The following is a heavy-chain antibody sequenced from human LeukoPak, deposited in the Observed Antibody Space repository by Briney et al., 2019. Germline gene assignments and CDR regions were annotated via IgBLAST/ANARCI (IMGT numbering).Heavy chain of an antibody. D-gene: IGHD2-8*01. J-gene: IGHJ3*02. V-gene: IGHV4-59*08. CDR1: GGSISSYY. CDR3: ARVKRDIVLMVYADDAFDI. Sequence: SETLSLTCTVSGGSISSYYWSWFRQPPGKGLEWIGYIYYSGSTNYNPSLKSRVTISVDTSKNQFSLKLSSVTAADTAVYYCARVKRDIVLMVYADDAFDIWGQGTMVTVSS. CDR2: IYYSGST.